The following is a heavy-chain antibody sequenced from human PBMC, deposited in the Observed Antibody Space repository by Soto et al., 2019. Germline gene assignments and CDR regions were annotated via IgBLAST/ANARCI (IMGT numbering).Heavy chain of an antibody. CDR2: ISSSSSYI. J-gene: IGHJ4*02. V-gene: IGHV3-21*01. CDR1: GFTFSSYS. Sequence: GGSLRLSCAASGFTFSSYSMNWVRQAPGKGLEWVSSISSSSSYIYYADSVKGRFTISRDNAKNSLYLQMNSLRAEDTAVYYCAREPRTLGYCSGGSCYSGDFDYWGQGTLVTVSS. CDR3: AREPRTLGYCSGGSCYSGDFDY. D-gene: IGHD2-15*01.